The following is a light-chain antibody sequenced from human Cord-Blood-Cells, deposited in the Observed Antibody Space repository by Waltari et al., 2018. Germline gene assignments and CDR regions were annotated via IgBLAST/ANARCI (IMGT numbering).Light chain of an antibody. J-gene: IGKJ4*01. V-gene: IGKV3-15*01. CDR1: QRASSN. CDR2: GAS. Sequence: ETVMTQSTAPQSVSRGERAPISCRATQRASSNLAWYQQKPRQAPRLLIYGASTRATGIPARFSGSGSGTEFTLTISSLQSEDFAVYYGRQYNHWPPLPFGGGTKVEI. CDR3: RQYNHWPPLP.